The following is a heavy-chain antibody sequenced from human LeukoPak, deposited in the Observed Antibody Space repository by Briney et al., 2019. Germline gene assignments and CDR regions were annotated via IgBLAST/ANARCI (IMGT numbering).Heavy chain of an antibody. D-gene: IGHD3-10*01. V-gene: IGHV4-39*01. CDR2: IYYSGST. J-gene: IGHJ5*02. Sequence: TSETLSLTCTVSGGSISSSSYYWGWIRQPPGKGLEWIGSIYYSGSTYYNPSLKSRVTISVDTSKNQFSLKLSSVTAADTAVYYCARGSYRSGSYNWFDPWGQGTLVTVSS. CDR1: GGSISSSSYY. CDR3: ARGSYRSGSYNWFDP.